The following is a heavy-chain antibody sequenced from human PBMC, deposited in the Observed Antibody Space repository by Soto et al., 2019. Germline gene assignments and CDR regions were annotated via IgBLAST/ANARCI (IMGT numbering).Heavy chain of an antibody. CDR2: IYYSGST. D-gene: IGHD4-17*01. J-gene: IGHJ2*01. CDR3: ARVSLGYGDDWYFDL. Sequence: QVQLQESGPGLVKPSQTLSLTCTVSGDSINSGGYHWSWIRQPRGMGLEWIGHIYYSGSTSYNPSLKSRVTMTGDTSKNQFSLKFNSVTAADTAVYYCARVSLGYGDDWYFDLWGRGTLVTVSS. CDR1: GDSINSGGYH. V-gene: IGHV4-31*03.